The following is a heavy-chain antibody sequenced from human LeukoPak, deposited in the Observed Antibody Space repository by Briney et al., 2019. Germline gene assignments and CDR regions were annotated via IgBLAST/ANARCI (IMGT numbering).Heavy chain of an antibody. V-gene: IGHV3-7*01. CDR2: INQDGSEK. CDR3: ATVDWHKFEY. Sequence: GGSLRLSCAASGFTFTTYWMSWVRQAPGKGLEWVAHINQDGSEKYFVDSVKGRFTFSRDNAKNSLYLQMNSLRAEDTAVYYCATVDWHKFEYWGQGTLVTVSS. J-gene: IGHJ4*02. CDR1: GFTFTTYW. D-gene: IGHD1/OR15-1a*01.